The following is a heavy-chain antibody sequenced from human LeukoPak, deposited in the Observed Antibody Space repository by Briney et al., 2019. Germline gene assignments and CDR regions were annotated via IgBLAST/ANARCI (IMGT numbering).Heavy chain of an antibody. D-gene: IGHD3-22*01. CDR1: GGSISSYY. J-gene: IGHJ5*02. CDR2: IYYSGST. Sequence: PSETLSLTCTVSGGSISSYYWSWIRQPPGKGLEWIGYIYYSGSTNYNPSLKSRVTISVDTSKNQFSLKLSSVTAADTAVYYCARDSAMIDNWFDPWGQGTLVIVSS. CDR3: ARDSAMIDNWFDP. V-gene: IGHV4-59*01.